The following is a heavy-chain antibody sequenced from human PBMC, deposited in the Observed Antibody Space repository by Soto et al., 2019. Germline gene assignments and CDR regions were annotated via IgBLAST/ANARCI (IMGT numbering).Heavy chain of an antibody. CDR3: ARGGGVGATTGWD. Sequence: QVQLVQSGAEVKKPGSSVKVSCKASGGTFSSYAISWVRQAPGQGLEWMGGIIPIFGTANYAQKFQGRVKITGDIATSPANMELGSVRSGDTAVYYCARGGGVGATTGWDWGQGTLVTVSS. V-gene: IGHV1-69*06. CDR1: GGTFSSYA. CDR2: IIPIFGTA. D-gene: IGHD1-26*01. J-gene: IGHJ4*02.